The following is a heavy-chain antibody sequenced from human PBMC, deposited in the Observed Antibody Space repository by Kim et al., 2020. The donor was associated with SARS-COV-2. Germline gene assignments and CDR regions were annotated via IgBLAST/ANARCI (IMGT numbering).Heavy chain of an antibody. CDR2: INGGNGNT. J-gene: IGHJ5*02. CDR3: AGEGSGSYYWLDP. CDR1: GYTFDTFS. D-gene: IGHD3-10*01. V-gene: IGHV1-3*01. Sequence: ASVKVSCKASGYTFDTFSLYWVRQAPGQRFEWMGWINGGNGNTRYSQTCQGRVPITRDRSATTAFTELSSLTSKDPAVDYCAGEGSGSYYWLDPWGQGTL.